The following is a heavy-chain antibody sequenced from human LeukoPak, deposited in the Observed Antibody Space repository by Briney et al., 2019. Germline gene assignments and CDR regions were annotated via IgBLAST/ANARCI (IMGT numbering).Heavy chain of an antibody. Sequence: GGSLRLSCAASGFTFSSYEMNWVRQAPGKGLEWVSYISSSGSTIYYADSVKGRFTISRDNAKNSPYLQMNSLRAEDTAVYYCARDGSTVTTYHDAFDIWGQGTMVTVSS. CDR3: ARDGSTVTTYHDAFDI. CDR2: ISSSGSTI. D-gene: IGHD4-17*01. J-gene: IGHJ3*02. CDR1: GFTFSSYE. V-gene: IGHV3-48*03.